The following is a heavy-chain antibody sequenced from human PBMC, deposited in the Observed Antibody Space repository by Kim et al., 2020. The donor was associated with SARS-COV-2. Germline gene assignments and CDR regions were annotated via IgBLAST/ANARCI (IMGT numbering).Heavy chain of an antibody. J-gene: IGHJ4*02. V-gene: IGHV3-33*01. CDR2: IWYDGSNK. CDR1: GFTFSSYG. CDR3: ARGQSDIWFGELLYPGDLDY. Sequence: GGSLRLSCAASGFTFSSYGMHWVRQAPGKGLEWVAVIWYDGSNKYYADSVKGRFTISRDNSKNTLYLQMNSLRAEDTAVYYCARGQSDIWFGELLYPGDLDYWGQGTLVTVSS. D-gene: IGHD3-10*01.